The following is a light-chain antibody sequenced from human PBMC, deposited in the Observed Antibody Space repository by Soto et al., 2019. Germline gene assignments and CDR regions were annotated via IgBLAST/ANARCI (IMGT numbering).Light chain of an antibody. V-gene: IGKV2-24*01. J-gene: IGKJ1*01. CDR1: RSLVHSDGNTY. CDR2: RIS. CDR3: MQATQFTRA. Sequence: DLVVTQTPLSSSVTLGQPVSISCRSSRSLVHSDGNTYLSWLQQRPGQPPRLLIYRISNRFSGVSDRFSGSGAGTDLTLKISRVEAQDVAIYYCMQATQFTRAFGQGTKVQIK.